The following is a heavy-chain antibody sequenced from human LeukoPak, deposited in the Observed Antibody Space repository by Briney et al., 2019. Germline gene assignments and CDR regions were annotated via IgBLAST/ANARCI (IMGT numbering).Heavy chain of an antibody. CDR3: ATGFHEANRGVIITVGGTFDI. Sequence: ASVKVSCKVSGYTLTELSMHWVRQAPGKGLEWMGGFDPEDGETIYAQKFQGRVTMTEDTSTDTAYMELSSLRSEDTAVYYCATGFHEANRGVIITVGGTFDIWGQGTMVTVSS. CDR1: GYTLTELS. CDR2: FDPEDGET. J-gene: IGHJ3*02. D-gene: IGHD3-10*01. V-gene: IGHV1-24*01.